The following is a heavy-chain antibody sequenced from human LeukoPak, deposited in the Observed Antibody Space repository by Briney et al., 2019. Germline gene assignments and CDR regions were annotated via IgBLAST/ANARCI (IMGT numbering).Heavy chain of an antibody. CDR2: ISYDGSNK. CDR3: MSSGWSFDAFDI. J-gene: IGHJ3*02. CDR1: GFTFSSYG. V-gene: IGHV3-30*03. D-gene: IGHD6-19*01. Sequence: GRSLRLSCAASGFTFSSYGMHWVRQAPGKGLEWVAVISYDGSNKYYADSVKGRFTISRDNSKNTLYLQMNSLRAEDTAVYYCMSSGWSFDAFDIWGQGTMVNVSP.